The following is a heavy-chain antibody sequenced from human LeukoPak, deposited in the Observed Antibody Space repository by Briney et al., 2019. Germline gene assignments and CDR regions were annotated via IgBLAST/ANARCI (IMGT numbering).Heavy chain of an antibody. CDR3: ASSYYYGSGSPTLFDY. CDR2: ISYDGSNK. J-gene: IGHJ4*02. Sequence: GRSLRLSCAASGFTFSSYAMHWVRQAPGKGLEWVAVISYDGSNKYYADSVKGRFTISRDNSKNTLYLQMNSLRAEDTAVYYCASSYYYGSGSPTLFDYWGQGTLVTVSS. D-gene: IGHD3-10*01. V-gene: IGHV3-30-3*01. CDR1: GFTFSSYA.